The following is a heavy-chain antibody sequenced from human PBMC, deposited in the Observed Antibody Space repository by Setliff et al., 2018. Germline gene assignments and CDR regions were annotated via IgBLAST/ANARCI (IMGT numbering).Heavy chain of an antibody. CDR1: GGTFINYA. CDR3: ARGGYSRGPPVYYFDY. V-gene: IGHV1-69*13. D-gene: IGHD5-12*01. J-gene: IGHJ4*02. CDR2: IIPIFGTA. Sequence: ASVKVSCKASGGTFINYAISWVRQAPGQGLEWMGGIIPIFGTANYAQKFQGRVTITADESTSTAYMELSSVTAADTAVYYCARGGYSRGPPVYYFDYWGQGTLVTVSS.